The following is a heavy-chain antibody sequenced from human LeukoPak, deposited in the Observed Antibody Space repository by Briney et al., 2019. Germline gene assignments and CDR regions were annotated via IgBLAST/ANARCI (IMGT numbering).Heavy chain of an antibody. J-gene: IGHJ6*03. V-gene: IGHV4-61*02. CDR3: ARESYYYGSGSYYSKGYYYYMDV. D-gene: IGHD3-10*01. Sequence: SQTLSLTCTVSGSSISSGSYYWSWIRQPAGKGLEWIGRIYTSGSTNYNPSLKSRVTISVDTSKNQFSLKLSSVTAADTAVYYCARESYYYGSGSYYSKGYYYYMDVWGKGTTVTISS. CDR2: IYTSGST. CDR1: GSSISSGSYY.